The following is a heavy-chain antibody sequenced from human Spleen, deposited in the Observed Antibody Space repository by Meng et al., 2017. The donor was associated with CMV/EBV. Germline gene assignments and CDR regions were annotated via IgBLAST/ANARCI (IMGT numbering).Heavy chain of an antibody. CDR2: VLYTGST. CDR1: GGSISGDY. J-gene: IGHJ5*02. D-gene: IGHD3-22*01. Sequence: SETLSLTCAVSGGSISGDYWSWIRQPPGKGLEWIGYVLYTGSTIYNSSLKSRVTISVDTSKNQFSLKLSSVTAADTAVYYCARVYDSSGPLGWFDPWGQGTLVTVSS. V-gene: IGHV4-59*12. CDR3: ARVYDSSGPLGWFDP.